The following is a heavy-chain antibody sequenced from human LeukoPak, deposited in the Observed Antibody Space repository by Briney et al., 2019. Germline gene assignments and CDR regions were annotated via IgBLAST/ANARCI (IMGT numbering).Heavy chain of an antibody. CDR1: GGTFSSSS. J-gene: IGHJ3*02. CDR3: ASVTTVTTKGHGAFDI. D-gene: IGHD4-17*01. CDR2: IIPIFGSA. V-gene: IGHV1-69*13. Sequence: SVKVSCEASGGTFSSSSISWVRQAPGQGLEWMGGIIPIFGSANYAQNFQGRVTITADESTSTAYMELSSLRSEDTAVYYCASVTTVTTKGHGAFDIWGLGTMVTVSS.